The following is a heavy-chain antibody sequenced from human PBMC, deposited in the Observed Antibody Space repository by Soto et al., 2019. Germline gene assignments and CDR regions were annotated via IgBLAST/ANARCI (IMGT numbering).Heavy chain of an antibody. Sequence: SETLSLTCTVSGGSISSGGYYWSWIRQHPGKGLEWIGYIYYSGSTYYNPSLKSRVTISVDTSKNQFSLKLSSVTAADTAVYYCARALRKNYYYGMDVWGQGTTVTVSS. V-gene: IGHV4-31*03. CDR2: IYYSGST. J-gene: IGHJ6*02. CDR1: GGSISSGGYY. CDR3: ARALRKNYYYGMDV.